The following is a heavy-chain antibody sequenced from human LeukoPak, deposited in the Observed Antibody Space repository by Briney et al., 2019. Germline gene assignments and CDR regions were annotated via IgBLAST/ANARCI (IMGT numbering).Heavy chain of an antibody. CDR2: IYYSGST. J-gene: IGHJ6*02. Sequence: SETLSLTCTVSGGSISSYYWSWIRQPPGKGLEWIGYIYYSGSTNYNPSLKSRVTISVDTSKNQFSLKLSSVTAADTAVYYCARDQGMAGYGMDVWGQGTTVTVSS. V-gene: IGHV4-59*01. D-gene: IGHD6-19*01. CDR3: ARDQGMAGYGMDV. CDR1: GGSISSYY.